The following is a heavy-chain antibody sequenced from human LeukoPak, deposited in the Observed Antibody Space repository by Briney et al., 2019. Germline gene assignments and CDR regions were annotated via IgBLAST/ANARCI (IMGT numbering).Heavy chain of an antibody. CDR3: ARRWNYGRNYYIDV. Sequence: SETLSLTCAVHGGSFSHYYWSWIRQPPGKGLEWIGEINDSGTINYNPSLLSRVTVSTDTSKNHFSLRLTSVTATDTAVYYCARRWNYGRNYYIDVWGNGATVSVSS. V-gene: IGHV4-34*01. CDR1: GGSFSHYY. CDR2: INDSGTI. D-gene: IGHD1-7*01. J-gene: IGHJ6*03.